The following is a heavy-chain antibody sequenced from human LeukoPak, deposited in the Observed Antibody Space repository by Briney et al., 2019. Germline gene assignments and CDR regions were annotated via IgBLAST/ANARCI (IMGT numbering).Heavy chain of an antibody. CDR1: GXTFTNAW. V-gene: IGHV3-15*01. CDR3: TTAVVVTGFDY. J-gene: IGHJ4*02. Sequence: PGGSLRLSCATSGXTFTNAWMTWVRQTPGKGLEWVGRIKRKSDGGTTDYAAPVKGRFNISRDDSKATVFLLMNSLKTEDTAVYYCTTAVVVTGFDYWGQGTLVSVSS. D-gene: IGHD2-21*02. CDR2: IKRKSDGGTT.